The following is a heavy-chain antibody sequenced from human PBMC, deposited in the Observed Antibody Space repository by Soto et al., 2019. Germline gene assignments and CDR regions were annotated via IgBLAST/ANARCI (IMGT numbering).Heavy chain of an antibody. CDR3: ARGMTTVTTFDY. D-gene: IGHD4-17*01. Sequence: SETLSLTCTVSGGSISSGGYSCNWIRQPPGKGLEWIGYIYHSGSTYYNQSLKSHVTISVDRSKNQFSLKLSSVTVADTAVYYCARGMTTVTTFDYWGQGTLVTVSS. CDR2: IYHSGST. V-gene: IGHV4-30-2*01. J-gene: IGHJ4*02. CDR1: GGSISSGGYS.